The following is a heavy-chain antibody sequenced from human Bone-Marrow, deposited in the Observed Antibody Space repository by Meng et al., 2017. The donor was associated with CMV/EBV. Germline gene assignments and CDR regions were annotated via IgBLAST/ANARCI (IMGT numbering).Heavy chain of an antibody. CDR3: ARRRIFGVFDY. V-gene: IGHV4-39*01. CDR1: GGSISSSSYY. D-gene: IGHD3-3*01. J-gene: IGHJ4*02. CDR2: IYYSGST. Sequence: GSLRLSCTVSGGSISSSSYYWGWIRQPPGKGLEWIGSIYYSGSTYYNPSLKSRVTISVDTSKNQFSLKLSSVTAADTAVYYCARRRIFGVFDYWGQGTLVTFSS.